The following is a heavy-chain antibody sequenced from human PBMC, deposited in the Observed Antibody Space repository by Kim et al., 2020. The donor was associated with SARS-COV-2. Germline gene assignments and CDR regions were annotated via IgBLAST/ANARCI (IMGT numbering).Heavy chain of an antibody. D-gene: IGHD3-22*01. J-gene: IGHJ4*02. CDR2: ISYDGSNK. Sequence: GGSLRLSCAASGFTFSSYTMHWVRQAPGKGLEWVAVISYDGSNKYYADSVKGRFTISRDNSKNTLYLQMNSLRAEDTAVYSCARDPPVAIYHYDSSGYFDSWGQGALVTVSS. CDR1: GFTFSSYT. V-gene: IGHV3-30-3*01. CDR3: ARDPPVAIYHYDSSGYFDS.